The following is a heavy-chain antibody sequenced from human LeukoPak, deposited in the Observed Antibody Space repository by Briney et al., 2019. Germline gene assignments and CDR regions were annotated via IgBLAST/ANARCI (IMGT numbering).Heavy chain of an antibody. J-gene: IGHJ4*02. CDR2: ISSSSSYI. D-gene: IGHD3-22*01. CDR1: GFTFSSYS. CDR3: ARDGGNWYYDSSGFPGGY. V-gene: IGHV3-21*01. Sequence: GGSLTLSCAASGFTFSSYSMNWVRQAPGKGLEWVSSISSSSSYIYYADSVKGRFTISRDNAKNSLYLQMNSLRAEDTAVYYCARDGGNWYYDSSGFPGGYWGQGTLVTVSS.